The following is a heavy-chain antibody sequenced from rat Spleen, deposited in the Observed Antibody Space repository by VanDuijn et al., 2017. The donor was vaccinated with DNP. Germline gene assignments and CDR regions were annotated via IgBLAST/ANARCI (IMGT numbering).Heavy chain of an antibody. CDR1: GFTFSDHD. CDR3: ARAGVQWYYFDY. V-gene: IGHV5S11*01. CDR2: ISTGGGNT. J-gene: IGHJ2*01. Sequence: EVQLVESGGGLVQPGRSLKLSCAAAGFTFSDHDMAWVRQAPAKGLEWVASISTGGGNTYYRDSVKGRFTISRDNAKSTLYLQMDSLRSEETATYYCARAGVQWYYFDYWGQGVMVTVSS. D-gene: IGHD1-1*01.